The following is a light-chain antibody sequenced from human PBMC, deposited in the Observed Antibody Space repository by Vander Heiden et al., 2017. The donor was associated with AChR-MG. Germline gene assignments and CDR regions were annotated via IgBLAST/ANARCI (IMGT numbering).Light chain of an antibody. CDR3: MIWYSSAWV. CDR2: YRSDSDK. Sequence: AVLPQPSSLSASPGASARHTCTCCSGRNVAHYRIYWYTQKPGSPPQVLLKYRSDSDKYQGSGVPRRFSGSKDASANAGILLIAGLQDEDEVDYYWMIWYSSAWVFGGGTKLTVL. J-gene: IGLJ3*02. V-gene: IGLV5-45*04. CDR1: SGRNVAHYR.